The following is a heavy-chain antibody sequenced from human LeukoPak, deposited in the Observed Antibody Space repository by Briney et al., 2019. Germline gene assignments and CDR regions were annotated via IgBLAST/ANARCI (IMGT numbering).Heavy chain of an antibody. V-gene: IGHV1-2*04. J-gene: IGHJ4*02. D-gene: IGHD3-10*01. CDR1: GYTFTGYY. Sequence: GASVKVSCKASGYTFTGYYMHWVRQAPGQGLEWMGWINPNSGGTNYAQKFQGWVTMTRDTSISTAYMELSRLRSDDTAVYYCARGKGSGWFGELLRWSRAECCGYFDYWGQGTLVTVSS. CDR2: INPNSGGT. CDR3: ARGKGSGWFGELLRWSRAECCGYFDY.